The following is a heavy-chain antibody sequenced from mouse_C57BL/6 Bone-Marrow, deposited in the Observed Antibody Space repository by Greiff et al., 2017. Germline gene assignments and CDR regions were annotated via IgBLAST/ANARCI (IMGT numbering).Heavy chain of an antibody. CDR2: ISSGSSTI. Sequence: EVKVVESGGGLVKPGGSLKLSCAASGFTFSDYGMHWVRQAPEKGLEWVAYISSGSSTIHYADTVKGRFTISRDNAKNTLFLQMTSLRSEDTAMYYCARGTRFAYWGQGTLVTVSA. V-gene: IGHV5-17*01. CDR1: GFTFSDYG. J-gene: IGHJ3*01. D-gene: IGHD3-3*01. CDR3: ARGTRFAY.